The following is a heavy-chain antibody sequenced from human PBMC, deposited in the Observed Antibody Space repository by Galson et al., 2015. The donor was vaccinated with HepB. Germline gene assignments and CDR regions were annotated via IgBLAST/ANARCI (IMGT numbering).Heavy chain of an antibody. CDR3: ARGSGAIVVVPAAKYYFDY. D-gene: IGHD2-2*01. CDR2: INPNSGGT. V-gene: IGHV1-2*06. CDR1: GYTFTGYY. J-gene: IGHJ4*02. Sequence: SVKVSCKASGYTFTGYYMHWMRQAPGQGLEWMGRINPNSGGTNYAQKFQGRVTMTRDTSISTAYMELSRLRSDDTAVYYCARGSGAIVVVPAAKYYFDYWGQGTLVTVSS.